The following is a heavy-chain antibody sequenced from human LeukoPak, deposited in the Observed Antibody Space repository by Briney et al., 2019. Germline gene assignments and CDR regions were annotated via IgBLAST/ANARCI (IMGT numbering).Heavy chain of an antibody. Sequence: GGSLRLSCAASRFTFSSYSMNWVRQAPGKGLEWVSSISSSSSYIYCTDSLKGRFTVSRDNAKNSLDLQMNSLRAEDTAVYYCARARLGIAAGIDYWGQGTLVTVSS. CDR1: RFTFSSYS. CDR2: ISSSSSYI. CDR3: ARARLGIAAGIDY. J-gene: IGHJ4*02. V-gene: IGHV3-21*01. D-gene: IGHD6-13*01.